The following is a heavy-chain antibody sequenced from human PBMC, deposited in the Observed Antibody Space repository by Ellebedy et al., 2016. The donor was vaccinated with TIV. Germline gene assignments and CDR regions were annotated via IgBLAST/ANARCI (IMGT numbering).Heavy chain of an antibody. J-gene: IGHJ3*02. CDR3: ARVAAMVTAYDAFDI. V-gene: IGHV5-51*01. CDR1: GYSFTSYW. Sequence: GESLKISCKGSGYSFTSYWIGWVRQMPGKGLEWMGIIYPGDSDTRYSPSFQGQVTISADKSISTAYLQWSSLKASDTAMYYCARVAAMVTAYDAFDIWGQGTMVTVSS. CDR2: IYPGDSDT. D-gene: IGHD5-18*01.